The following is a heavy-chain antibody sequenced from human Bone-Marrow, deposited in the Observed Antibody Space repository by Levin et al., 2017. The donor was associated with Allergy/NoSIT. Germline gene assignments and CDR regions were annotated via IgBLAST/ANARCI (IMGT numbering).Heavy chain of an antibody. V-gene: IGHV3-7*01. CDR2: IRQDGNEK. J-gene: IGHJ4*02. D-gene: IGHD2-15*01. CDR1: GLTFTNYW. Sequence: PGGSLRLSCAASGLTFTNYWMTWVRPAPGKGLEWVANIRQDGNEKYYVDSVKGRFTISRDNAKNSLYLQMNSLRAEDTALYYCARDKVEGASLFDNWGQGALVTVSS. CDR3: ARDKVEGASLFDN.